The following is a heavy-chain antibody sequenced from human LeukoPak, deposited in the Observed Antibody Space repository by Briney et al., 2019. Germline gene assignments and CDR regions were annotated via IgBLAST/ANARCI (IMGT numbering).Heavy chain of an antibody. J-gene: IGHJ5*02. D-gene: IGHD3-10*01. Sequence: ASVKVSCKASGYTFTGYYMHWVRQAPGQGLEWMGWINPNSGGTNYAQKFQGRVTMTRDTSISTAYMELSRLRSDDTAVYYCARAPMVRGVIWFDPWGQGILVTVSS. CDR1: GYTFTGYY. CDR2: INPNSGGT. CDR3: ARAPMVRGVIWFDP. V-gene: IGHV1-2*02.